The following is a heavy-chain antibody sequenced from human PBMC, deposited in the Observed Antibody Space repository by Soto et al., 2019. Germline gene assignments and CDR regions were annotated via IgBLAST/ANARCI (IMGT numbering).Heavy chain of an antibody. CDR1: GFTFSDYA. CDR2: ISGSGGST. V-gene: IGHV3-23*01. D-gene: IGHD5-18*01. CDR3: AKTRYCYGPFYGMDV. Sequence: PGGSLRLSCAASGFTFSDYAMHWVRQAPGKGLEWVSVISGSGGSTYHADSVKGRFAISRDNSKNTLYLQMNSLRADDTAVYYCAKTRYCYGPFYGMDVWGQGTTVTVSS. J-gene: IGHJ6*02.